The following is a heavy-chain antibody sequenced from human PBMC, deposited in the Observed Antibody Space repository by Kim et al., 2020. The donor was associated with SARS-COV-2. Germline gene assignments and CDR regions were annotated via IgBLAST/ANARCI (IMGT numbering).Heavy chain of an antibody. CDR3: ARENYYDSSGSFDY. V-gene: IGHV3-48*02. D-gene: IGHD3-22*01. CDR1: GFTFSSYS. CDR2: ISSSSSTI. Sequence: GGSLRLSCAASGFTFSSYSMNWVRQAPGKGPEWVSYISSSSSTIYYADSVKGRFTISRDNAKNSLYLQMNSLRDEDTAVYYCARENYYDSSGSFDYWGQGTLVTVSS. J-gene: IGHJ4*02.